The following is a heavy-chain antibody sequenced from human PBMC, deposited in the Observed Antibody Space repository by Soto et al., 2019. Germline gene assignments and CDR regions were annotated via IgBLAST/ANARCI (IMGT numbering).Heavy chain of an antibody. CDR1: GYTFTGFF. CDR2: INPNTGGT. V-gene: IGHV1-2*02. D-gene: IGHD6-6*01. CDR3: AREGIEARIPSD. J-gene: IGHJ4*02. Sequence: ASVKVSCKASGYTFTGFFLHWVREAPGQGLEWLGWINPNTGGTNYAQDFQGRITMTRDTSISTAYLELTSLRSDDTAVYYCAREGIEARIPSDWGQGTLVTVYS.